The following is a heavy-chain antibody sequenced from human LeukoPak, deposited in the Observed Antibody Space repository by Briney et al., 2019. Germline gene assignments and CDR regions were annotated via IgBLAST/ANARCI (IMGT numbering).Heavy chain of an antibody. V-gene: IGHV4-34*01. D-gene: IGHD6-19*01. CDR1: GGSISSYY. Sequence: SETLSLTCTVSGGSISSYYWSWIRQPPGKGLECIGEIHHSGSTNYNPSLKSRVTISVDTSKNQFSLKLSSVTAADTAVYYCARVKQWGWSRTYYYCYMDVWGKGTTVTVSS. CDR2: IHHSGST. J-gene: IGHJ6*03. CDR3: ARVKQWGWSRTYYYCYMDV.